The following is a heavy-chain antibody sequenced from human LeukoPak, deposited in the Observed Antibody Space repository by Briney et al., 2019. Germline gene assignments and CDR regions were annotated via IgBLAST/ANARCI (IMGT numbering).Heavy chain of an antibody. V-gene: IGHV3-21*05. CDR2: ISGSGSYI. CDR3: AKGHSSGYYPKY. Sequence: GGSLRLSCAASGFIYSNYGMNWVRQAPGKGLEWVSYISGSGSYIDYADSVKGRFTFTRDNAKNSLYLQMNSLRAEDTAVYYCAKGHSSGYYPKYWGQGTLVTVSS. J-gene: IGHJ4*02. CDR1: GFIYSNYG. D-gene: IGHD3-22*01.